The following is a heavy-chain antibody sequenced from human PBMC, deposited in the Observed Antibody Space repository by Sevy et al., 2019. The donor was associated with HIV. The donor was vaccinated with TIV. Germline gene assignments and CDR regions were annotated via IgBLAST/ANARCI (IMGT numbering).Heavy chain of an antibody. CDR2: INLEGIEK. J-gene: IGHJ4*02. Sequence: GGSLRLSCAASGFTFNTYWMSWVRQSPEKGLEWVANINLEGIEKFYGDSVKGCFTVSRDNTRNLWFLQMNGLRGEDTAMYFCARNNAGGNPWVHWGQGTLVTVSS. V-gene: IGHV3-7*01. D-gene: IGHD1-1*01. CDR3: ARNNAGGNPWVH. CDR1: GFTFNTYW.